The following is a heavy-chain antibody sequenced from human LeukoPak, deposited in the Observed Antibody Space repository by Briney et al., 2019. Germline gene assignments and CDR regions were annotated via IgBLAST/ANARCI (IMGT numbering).Heavy chain of an antibody. Sequence: GGSLRLSCAASGFTFSSYSMNWVRQAPGKGLEWVSSISSSSSYIYYADSVKGRFTISRDNAKNSLYLQMNSLRAEDTAVYYCASEGYSYGHPLAFDIWGQGTMVTVSS. CDR3: ASEGYSYGHPLAFDI. CDR2: ISSSSSYI. CDR1: GFTFSSYS. D-gene: IGHD5-18*01. V-gene: IGHV3-21*01. J-gene: IGHJ3*02.